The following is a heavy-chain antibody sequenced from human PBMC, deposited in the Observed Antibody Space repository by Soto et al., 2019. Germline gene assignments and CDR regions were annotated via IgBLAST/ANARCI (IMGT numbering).Heavy chain of an antibody. CDR2: INPNSGGT. D-gene: IGHD2-2*01. CDR1: GYTFTGYY. CDR3: ASTVVPAAYYKFGMDV. V-gene: IGHV1-2*02. J-gene: IGHJ6*02. Sequence: ASVKVSCKASGYTFTGYYMHWVRRARGQGLEWMGWINPNSGGTNYAQKFQGRVTMTRDTSISTAYMELSRLRSDDTAVYYCASTVVPAAYYKFGMDVWGQGTRVTVSS.